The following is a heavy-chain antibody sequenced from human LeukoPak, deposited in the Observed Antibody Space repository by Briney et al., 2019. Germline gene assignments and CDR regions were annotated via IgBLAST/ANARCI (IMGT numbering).Heavy chain of an antibody. D-gene: IGHD2-15*01. Sequence: GGSLRLSCAASGLTFSRYWMHRVRQGPGKGLVWVSRINSDGSSTSYADSVKGRFTISRDNAKNTLYLQMNSLRAEDTAVYYCAREYSTGFDPWGQGTLVTVSS. CDR3: AREYSTGFDP. CDR2: INSDGSST. CDR1: GLTFSRYW. V-gene: IGHV3-74*01. J-gene: IGHJ5*02.